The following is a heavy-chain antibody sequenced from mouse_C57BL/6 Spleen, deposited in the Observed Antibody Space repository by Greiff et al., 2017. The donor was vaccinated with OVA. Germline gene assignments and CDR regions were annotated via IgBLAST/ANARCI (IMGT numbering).Heavy chain of an antibody. J-gene: IGHJ1*03. CDR3: ARDGVGWYFDV. CDR1: GYAFSSSW. Sequence: VKLQESGPELVKPGASVKISCKASGYAFSSSWMNWVKQRPGKGLEWIGRLYPGDGDTNYNGKFKGKATLTADKSSSTAYMQLSSLTSEDSAVYFCARDGVGWYFDVWGTGTTVTVSS. V-gene: IGHV1-82*01. D-gene: IGHD1-1*01. CDR2: LYPGDGDT.